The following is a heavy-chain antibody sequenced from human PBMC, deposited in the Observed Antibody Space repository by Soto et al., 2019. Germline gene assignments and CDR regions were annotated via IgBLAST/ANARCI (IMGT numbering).Heavy chain of an antibody. CDR1: GYIFSSYW. Sequence: GESLKVSCKGSGYIFSSYWIGWVRQMPGKGLEWMGIIYPGDSDTRYSPSFQGQVTISADKSISTAYLQWSSLKASDTAMYYCARRGYYYRSGYLPDAFDIWGQGTMVTVS. D-gene: IGHD3-22*01. J-gene: IGHJ3*02. CDR2: IYPGDSDT. V-gene: IGHV5-51*01. CDR3: ARRGYYYRSGYLPDAFDI.